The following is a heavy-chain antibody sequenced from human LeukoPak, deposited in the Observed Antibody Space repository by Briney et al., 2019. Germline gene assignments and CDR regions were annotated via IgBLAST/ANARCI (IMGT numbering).Heavy chain of an antibody. CDR2: ISSSGTTI. CDR1: GFTFSSYE. J-gene: IGHJ4*02. V-gene: IGHV3-48*03. Sequence: SGGSLRLSCAASGFTFSSYEMNWVRQAPGKGLEWVSYISSSGTTILYADSVKGRLTISRDNTKNSLYLQMNSLRADDTAVYYCAREESSSCLDYWGQGTLVTVSS. D-gene: IGHD6-13*01. CDR3: AREESSSCLDY.